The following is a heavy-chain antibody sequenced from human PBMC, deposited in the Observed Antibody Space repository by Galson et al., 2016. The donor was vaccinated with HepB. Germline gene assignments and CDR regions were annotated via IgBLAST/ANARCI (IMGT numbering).Heavy chain of an antibody. V-gene: IGHV4-34*01. CDR3: ARGSFARYSSSSGGDY. Sequence: ETLSLTCDVYGGSFSGYYWSWLRQPPGKGLEWIGESNHRGYTNYTPSLKSRVTISVDTSKNQISLRLNSVTAADTAVYYCARGSFARYSSSSGGDYWGQGTLVTVSS. D-gene: IGHD6-6*01. J-gene: IGHJ4*02. CDR1: GGSFSGYY. CDR2: SNHRGYT.